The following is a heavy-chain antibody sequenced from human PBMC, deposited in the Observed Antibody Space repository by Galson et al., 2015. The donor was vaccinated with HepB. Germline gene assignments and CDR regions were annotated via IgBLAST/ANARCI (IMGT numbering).Heavy chain of an antibody. CDR3: ARQRSSLPNDFDD. CDR2: IHPGDSDT. V-gene: IGHV5-51*01. J-gene: IGHJ4*02. Sequence: QSGAEVKKPGESLKISCKGSGYSFTSYWIGWVRQMPGKGLEWMGLIHPGDSDTRYSPSFQGQVTMSVDKSISTAHLQWSSLKASDTAMYYCARQRSSLPNDFDDWGQGTLVTASS. CDR1: GYSFTSYW.